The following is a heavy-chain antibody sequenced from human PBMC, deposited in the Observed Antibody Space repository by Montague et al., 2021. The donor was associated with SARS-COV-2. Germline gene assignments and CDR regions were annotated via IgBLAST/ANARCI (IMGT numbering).Heavy chain of an antibody. Sequence: SETLSLTCTVSGGSISSSSYYWGWIRQPPGKGLEWIGSIYYSGSTYYNPSLKSRVTISVDTSKNQFSLKLTSVTAADTTVYYCAIFPTSYYEDSIASPATPDAEDIWGQGTMVT. CDR1: GGSISSSSYY. CDR2: IYYSGST. J-gene: IGHJ3*02. D-gene: IGHD3-22*01. CDR3: AIFPTSYYEDSIASPATPDAEDI. V-gene: IGHV4-39*01.